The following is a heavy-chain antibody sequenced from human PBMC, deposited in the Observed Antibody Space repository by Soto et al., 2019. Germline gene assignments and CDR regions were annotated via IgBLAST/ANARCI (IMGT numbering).Heavy chain of an antibody. Sequence: QVHLVQSGAEVKKPGPSVKVSCTASGGTFGSYTVTWVRQAPGQGLEWMGEIIPMFGTASYAQKFQGRVTLTADKSTTTAHMELRSLSSDDTAVYFCARQRAMPPHFYSGMDVWGQGTTVTVSS. CDR2: IIPMFGTA. J-gene: IGHJ6*02. CDR3: ARQRAMPPHFYSGMDV. V-gene: IGHV1-69*06. CDR1: GGTFGSYT. D-gene: IGHD2-2*01.